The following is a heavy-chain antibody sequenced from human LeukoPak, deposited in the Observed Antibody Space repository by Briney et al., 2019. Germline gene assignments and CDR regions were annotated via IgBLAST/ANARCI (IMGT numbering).Heavy chain of an antibody. CDR2: ISGSSSYT. V-gene: IGHV3-11*06. CDR1: GFTFSDYY. D-gene: IGHD1-26*01. Sequence: PGGSLRLTCAASGFTFSDYYMSWIRQAPGKGLEWVSYISGSSSYTNYADSVKGRFTISRDNAKNSLYLQMNSLRAEDTAVYYCAREGAVGATTIKAADYWGQGTLVTVSS. CDR3: AREGAVGATTIKAADY. J-gene: IGHJ4*02.